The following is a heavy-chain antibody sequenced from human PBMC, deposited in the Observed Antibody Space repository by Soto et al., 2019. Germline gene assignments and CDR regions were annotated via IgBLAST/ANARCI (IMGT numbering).Heavy chain of an antibody. CDR1: GFTFGSYA. Sequence: GGSLRLSCAASGFTFGSYAMICFRHSPGKGLEWVSAISGSGGSTYYADSVKGRFTISRDNSKNTLYLQMNSLRAEDTAVYYCAKFDRIVVVVARDYWGQGTLVTVSS. J-gene: IGHJ4*02. D-gene: IGHD2-15*01. CDR3: AKFDRIVVVVARDY. V-gene: IGHV3-23*01. CDR2: ISGSGGST.